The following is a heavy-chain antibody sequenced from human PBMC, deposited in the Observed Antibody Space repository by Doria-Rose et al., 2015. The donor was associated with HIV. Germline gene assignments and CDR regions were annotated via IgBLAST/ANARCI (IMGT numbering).Heavy chain of an antibody. CDR2: ISSSGTT. V-gene: IGHV4-30-4*01. CDR3: ARARNYGFPHFFDF. J-gene: IGHJ4*02. D-gene: IGHD3-10*01. CDR1: GDSISSGDSL. Sequence: QVHLQESDPGLVRPSQTLSLTCTVSGDSISSGDSLWSWIRQPPGKGPEWIGYISSSGTTYYYPSLRGRLTISLDASKNQFSLNLNSVTAADTAVYYCARARNYGFPHFFDFWGQGTLVTVSS.